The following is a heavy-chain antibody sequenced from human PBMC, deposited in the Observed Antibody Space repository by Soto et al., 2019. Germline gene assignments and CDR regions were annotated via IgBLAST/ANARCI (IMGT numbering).Heavy chain of an antibody. J-gene: IGHJ4*02. Sequence: QVQFVQSGAEVKKPGASVKVSCKAFGYIFTSYAMHWVRQAPGQRLEWMGWINVGNGNTKYSQKFQGRVTITRDTSASTAYMKLSSLRSEDTAVYYCARDLSSAVGAYWDQGTLVTVYS. D-gene: IGHD6-13*01. CDR2: INVGNGNT. CDR3: ARDLSSAVGAY. V-gene: IGHV1-3*01. CDR1: GYIFTSYA.